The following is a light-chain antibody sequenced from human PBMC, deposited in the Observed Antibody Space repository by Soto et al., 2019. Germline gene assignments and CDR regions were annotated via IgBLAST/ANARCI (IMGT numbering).Light chain of an antibody. CDR3: HQSYITPPA. Sequence: DVQMTQSPSSLSASVGDRVTITCRASQNIGIYLNWYQQKPGRPPPLLIYTTSRLQSGVPTRFSGSGSGTDFTLTISNLQPEDFATYSCHQSYITPPAFGQGTKVGIK. CDR2: TTS. V-gene: IGKV1-39*01. CDR1: QNIGIY. J-gene: IGKJ2*01.